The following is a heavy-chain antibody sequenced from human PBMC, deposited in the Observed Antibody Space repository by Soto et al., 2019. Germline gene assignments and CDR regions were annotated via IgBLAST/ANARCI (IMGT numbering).Heavy chain of an antibody. D-gene: IGHD1-26*01. CDR2: PSGSGGST. CDR1: GFAINNYV. CDR3: AKATSGSYYSEEYFQH. J-gene: IGHJ1*01. V-gene: IGHV3-23*01. Sequence: EVQLLESGGGLVQPGGCLRLSWTDSGFAINNYVMSWVRLAPGKGLEWVSSPSGSGGSTYYADSVKGRFTISRDNSKNTLYLQMNSLRAEDTAVYYCAKATSGSYYSEEYFQHWGQGTLVTVSS.